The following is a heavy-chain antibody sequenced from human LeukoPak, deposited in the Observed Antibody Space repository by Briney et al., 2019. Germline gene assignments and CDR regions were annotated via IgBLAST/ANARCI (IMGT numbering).Heavy chain of an antibody. CDR2: ISAYNGNT. D-gene: IGHD2-15*01. CDR1: GYTFTSYG. Sequence: GASVKVSCKASGYTFTSYGISWVRQAPGQGLEWMGWISAYNGNTNYARKLQGRVTMTTDTSTSTAYMELRSLRSDDTAVYYCARACSGGSCYLLGYYYYGMDVWGQGTTVTVSS. J-gene: IGHJ6*02. CDR3: ARACSGGSCYLLGYYYYGMDV. V-gene: IGHV1-18*01.